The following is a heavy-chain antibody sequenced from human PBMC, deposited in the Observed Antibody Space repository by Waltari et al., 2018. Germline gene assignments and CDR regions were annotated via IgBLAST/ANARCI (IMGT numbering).Heavy chain of an antibody. J-gene: IGHJ4*02. D-gene: IGHD3-10*01. Sequence: EVQLVETGGGLIQPGGSLRLSCAASGLKVSTSFLSWVRQAPGKGLGWVSYIYSGGSAYYIDSGKGRFTISRDNSKNTLYLQMNRLTADDTAVYYCARFYGSGSYFESWGQGALVTVSS. V-gene: IGHV3-53*02. CDR2: IYSGGSA. CDR3: ARFYGSGSYFES. CDR1: GLKVSTSF.